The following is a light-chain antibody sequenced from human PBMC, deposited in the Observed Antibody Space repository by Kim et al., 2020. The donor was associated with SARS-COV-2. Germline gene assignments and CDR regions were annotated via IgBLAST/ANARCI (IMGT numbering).Light chain of an antibody. CDR3: QQRSTWPWT. Sequence: EIVLTQSPATLSLSPGERATLSCRTSQSVSRYLAWYQQKLGQAPRLLIYDASNRATGIPARFSGSGSGTDFTLAINSLEPEDFAIYYCQQRSTWPWTFGQGTKVDIK. V-gene: IGKV3-11*01. CDR1: QSVSRY. J-gene: IGKJ1*01. CDR2: DAS.